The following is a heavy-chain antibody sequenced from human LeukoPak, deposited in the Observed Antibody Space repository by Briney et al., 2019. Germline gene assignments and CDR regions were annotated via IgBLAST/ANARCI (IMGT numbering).Heavy chain of an antibody. V-gene: IGHV1-2*02. CDR3: ARGRSMASGETLECC. CDR1: GYTSTGYY. J-gene: IGHJ4*02. Sequence: AAVKVSCKASGYTSTGYYMQWVGRAPGQGIEWMEWINPKNCDKRYAQKFQDRVSMTRDSCIGTAFMELSRLRSDDTAVYYCARGRSMASGETLECCWGQGSLVTVSS. D-gene: IGHD3-3*01. CDR2: INPKNCDK.